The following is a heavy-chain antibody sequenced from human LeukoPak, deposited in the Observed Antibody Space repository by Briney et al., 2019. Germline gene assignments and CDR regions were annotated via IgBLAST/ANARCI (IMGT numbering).Heavy chain of an antibody. J-gene: IGHJ4*02. CDR3: AKARNPYAYFDY. CDR2: ISWDGGST. D-gene: IGHD3-16*01. V-gene: IGHV3-43D*03. Sequence: GGSLRLSCAASGFTFDDYAMHWVRQAPGKGLEWVSLISWDGGSTYYADSVKGRFTISRDNSKNSLYLQMNSLRAEDTALYYCAKARNPYAYFDYWGQGTLVTVSS. CDR1: GFTFDDYA.